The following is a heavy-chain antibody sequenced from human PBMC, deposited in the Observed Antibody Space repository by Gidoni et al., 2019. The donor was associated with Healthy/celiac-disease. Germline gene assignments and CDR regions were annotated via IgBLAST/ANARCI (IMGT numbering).Heavy chain of an antibody. CDR1: GSTGTSYY. D-gene: IGHD3-3*01. CDR2: INPSGGST. V-gene: IGHV1-46*01. Sequence: GSTGTSYYMHWVRQAPGQGLEWMGIINPSGGSTSYEKKFQGRVTMTRDTSTSTVYMELSSLRSEDTAVYYCARDDFWSGYYIHYYYGMDVWGQGTTVTVSS. J-gene: IGHJ6*02. CDR3: ARDDFWSGYYIHYYYGMDV.